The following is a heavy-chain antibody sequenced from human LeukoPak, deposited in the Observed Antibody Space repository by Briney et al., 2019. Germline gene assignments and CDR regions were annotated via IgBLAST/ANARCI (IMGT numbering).Heavy chain of an antibody. V-gene: IGHV1-2*02. J-gene: IGHJ4*02. CDR2: INPNSGGT. Sequence: ASVKVSCKASGYTFTGQYLHWVRQAPGQGLEWMGWINPNSGGTNYAQKFQGRVTMTRDTSISTAYMELSRLRSDDTAVYYCARGGTIFGVVPEDYWGQGTLVTVSS. D-gene: IGHD3-3*01. CDR3: ARGGTIFGVVPEDY. CDR1: GYTFTGQY.